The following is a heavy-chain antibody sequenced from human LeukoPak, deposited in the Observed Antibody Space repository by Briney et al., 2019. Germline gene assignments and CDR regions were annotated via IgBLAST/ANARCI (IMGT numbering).Heavy chain of an antibody. J-gene: IGHJ4*02. V-gene: IGHV3-48*02. Sequence: GGSLRLSCAASGFTFSSYSMNWVRQAPGKGLGWVSYISSSSSTIYYADSVKGRFTISRDNAKNSLYLQMNSLRDEDTAVYYCARDVNYVWGSYPLDYWGQGTLVTVSS. CDR1: GFTFSSYS. CDR2: ISSSSSTI. D-gene: IGHD3-16*02. CDR3: ARDVNYVWGSYPLDY.